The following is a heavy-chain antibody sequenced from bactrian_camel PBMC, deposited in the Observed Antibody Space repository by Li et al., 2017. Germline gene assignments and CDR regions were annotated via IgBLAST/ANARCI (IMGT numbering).Heavy chain of an antibody. CDR3: AAGANTLWHVPTALSDWRRLAY. CDR2: VNSGGVRT. Sequence: VQLVESGGDLVQPGGSLRLSCAASGFTFSNADMYWVRQAPGKGLEWVSTVNSGGVRTSYADSVKGRFTISRDSAKDTVYLQMNSLKPEDTAMYYCAAGANTLWHVPTALSDWRRLAYWGQGTQVTVS. V-gene: IGHV3S40*01. J-gene: IGHJ4*01. CDR1: GFTFSNAD. D-gene: IGHD1*01.